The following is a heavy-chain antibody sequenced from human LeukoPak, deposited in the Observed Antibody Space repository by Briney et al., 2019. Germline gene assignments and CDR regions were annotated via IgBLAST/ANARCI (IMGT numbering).Heavy chain of an antibody. D-gene: IGHD3-22*01. CDR3: AHYDDIGYWNYFDY. CDR1: GFTFSSYG. J-gene: IGHJ4*02. CDR2: ISYDGSNK. Sequence: QSGGSLRLSCAASGFTFSSYGMHWVRQAPGKGLEWVAVISYDGSNKYYADSVKGRFTISRDNSENTLYLQMNSLRAEDTAVYYCAHYDDIGYWNYFDYWGQGTLVTVSS. V-gene: IGHV3-30*03.